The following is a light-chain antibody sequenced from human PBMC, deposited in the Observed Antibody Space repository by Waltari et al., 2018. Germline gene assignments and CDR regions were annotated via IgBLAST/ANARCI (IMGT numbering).Light chain of an antibody. Sequence: EIVMTQSPATLSVSPGERVTLSCRASQSVSSKLAWYQQKGGQAPRLLIYGSSTRATGIPARFIGSGSGTEFTLTISSLQSEDFAVYYCQQYDNWPPATFGQGTKVEI. CDR3: QQYDNWPPAT. CDR2: GSS. CDR1: QSVSSK. V-gene: IGKV3-15*01. J-gene: IGKJ1*01.